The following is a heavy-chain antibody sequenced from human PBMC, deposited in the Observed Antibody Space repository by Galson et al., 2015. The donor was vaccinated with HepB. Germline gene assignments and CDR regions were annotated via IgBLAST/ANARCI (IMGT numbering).Heavy chain of an antibody. D-gene: IGHD1-26*01. CDR3: ARDLLTSSAVGS. J-gene: IGHJ1*01. CDR2: ISRTSSSI. CDR1: GFTFSSYS. V-gene: IGHV3-48*01. Sequence: SLRLSCAASGFTFSSYSMDWVRQAPGKGLEWVSYISRTSSSIYYADSVKGRFTIPRDNAKNSLYLQMNSLRAEDTAVYYCARDLLTSSAVGSWGQGTLVPVSS.